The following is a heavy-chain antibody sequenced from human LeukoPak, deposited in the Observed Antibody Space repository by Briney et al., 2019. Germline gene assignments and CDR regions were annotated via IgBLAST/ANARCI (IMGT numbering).Heavy chain of an antibody. V-gene: IGHV3-30*04. CDR1: GFIFSNYA. Sequence: GRSLRLSCAASGFIFSNYAMHWVRQAPGKGLEWVAVISYDGNEKFYAVPVRGRFIISRDNSKKTLYLQINGLRVENTAVYYCARDGGVGFSRSWAHPEGYFLHWGQGTQITVSP. CDR2: ISYDGNEK. D-gene: IGHD6-13*01. J-gene: IGHJ1*01. CDR3: ARDGGVGFSRSWAHPEGYFLH.